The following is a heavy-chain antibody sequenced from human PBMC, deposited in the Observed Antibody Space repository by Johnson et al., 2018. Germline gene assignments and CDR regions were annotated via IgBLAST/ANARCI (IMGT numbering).Heavy chain of an antibody. V-gene: IGHV3-15*07. CDR3: AKDCGICSGGSCYSNWFDP. CDR1: GFTFSHAW. Sequence: VQLVESGGGLVKPGGSLRVSCVASGFTFSHAWMNWVRQAPGKGLEWVGRIKSKTDGGTTDYAAPVKGRCTIPRDDSKNTLYLQMNSLRAEDAAVYYCAKDCGICSGGSCYSNWFDPWGQGTLVTVSS. D-gene: IGHD2-15*01. CDR2: IKSKTDGGTT. J-gene: IGHJ5*02.